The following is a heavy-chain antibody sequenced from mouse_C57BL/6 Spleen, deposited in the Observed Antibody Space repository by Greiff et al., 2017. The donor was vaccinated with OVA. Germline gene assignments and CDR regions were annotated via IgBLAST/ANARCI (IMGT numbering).Heavy chain of an antibody. CDR3: ARRGSYYYAMDY. V-gene: IGHV1-69*01. J-gene: IGHJ4*01. CDR2: IDPSDSYT. CDR1: GYTFTSYW. Sequence: QVQLQQPGAELVMPGASVKLSCKASGYTFTSYWMHWVKQRPGQGLEWIGEIDPSDSYTNYNQKFKGKSTLTVDKSSSTAYMQLSSLTSEDSAVYYCARRGSYYYAMDYWGQGTSVTVSS.